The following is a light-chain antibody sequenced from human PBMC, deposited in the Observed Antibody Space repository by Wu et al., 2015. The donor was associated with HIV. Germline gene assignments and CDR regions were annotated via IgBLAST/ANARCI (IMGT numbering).Light chain of an antibody. Sequence: IVLTQSPATLSLSPGERATLSCRTSENIANNLAWYQQKSGQAPRLLMYDASDRATGISARFSGSGSGTDFTLTISSLEPEDFAIYYCQHRFNWPLIFGQGTRL. J-gene: IGKJ5*01. CDR3: QHRFNWPLI. CDR1: ENIANN. CDR2: DAS. V-gene: IGKV3-11*01.